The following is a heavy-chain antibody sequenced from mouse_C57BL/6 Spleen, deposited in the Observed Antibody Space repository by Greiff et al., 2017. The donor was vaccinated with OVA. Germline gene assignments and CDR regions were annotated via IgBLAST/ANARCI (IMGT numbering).Heavy chain of an antibody. CDR2: IDPETGDT. Sequence: VQLLESGAELVRPGASVTLSCKASGYTFTDYAMHWVKQTPVHGLEWIGDIDPETGDTAYNQQFKGKATLTADKSSSTAYMELRSLTSEDSAVYYCTRWLGCEGAMDYWGQGTSVTVAS. CDR3: TRWLGCEGAMDY. J-gene: IGHJ4*01. V-gene: IGHV1-15*01. D-gene: IGHD2-2*01. CDR1: GYTFTDYA.